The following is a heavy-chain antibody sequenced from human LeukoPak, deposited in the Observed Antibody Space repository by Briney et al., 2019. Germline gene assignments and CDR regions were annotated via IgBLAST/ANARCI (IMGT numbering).Heavy chain of an antibody. V-gene: IGHV3-15*01. D-gene: IGHD4-17*01. CDR1: GLTFINAW. CDR2: IKNKADGETR. J-gene: IGHJ4*02. Sequence: PGGSLRLSCAPSGLTFINAWMICVRQAPGKGLEWVGRIKNKADGETRDYAAPVRGRFTISRDDSKNTLYLQMNSLKTEDTALYNCATDPGDYTDYWGQGTLVTVSS. CDR3: ATDPGDYTDY.